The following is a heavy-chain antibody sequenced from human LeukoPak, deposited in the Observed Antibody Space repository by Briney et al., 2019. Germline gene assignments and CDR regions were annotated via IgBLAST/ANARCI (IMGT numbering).Heavy chain of an antibody. Sequence: KTGGSLRLSCVASGFTFSNYWMNWVRQGPGKGLEWVGRIKSWPDGGTIDYAAPVKGRYTISRDDSRNTVYLQMNSLNSEDTAMYYCATGGYDLDYWGQGTLVTVSS. CDR2: IKSWPDGGTI. J-gene: IGHJ4*02. D-gene: IGHD1-14*01. V-gene: IGHV3-15*07. CDR3: ATGGYDLDY. CDR1: GFTFSNYW.